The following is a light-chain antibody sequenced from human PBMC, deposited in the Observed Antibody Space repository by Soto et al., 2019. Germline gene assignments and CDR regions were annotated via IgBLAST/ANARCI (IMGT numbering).Light chain of an antibody. CDR1: QSISSW. Sequence: DIQMTQSPSTLSAFVGDRVTITCRASQSISSWLAWYQHKPGKAPKVLIYDASTLQSGVPSRFSGSGSGTEFTLTIHSLQPDDFATYYCQQYYSYYRTFGQGTKVDIK. J-gene: IGKJ1*01. CDR2: DAS. CDR3: QQYYSYYRT. V-gene: IGKV1-5*01.